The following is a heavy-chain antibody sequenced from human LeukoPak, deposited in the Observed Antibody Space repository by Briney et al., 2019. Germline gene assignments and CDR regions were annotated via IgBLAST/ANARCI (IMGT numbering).Heavy chain of an antibody. V-gene: IGHV1-18*01. D-gene: IGHD3-16*01. CDR2: FSTYNGDT. J-gene: IGHJ3*01. Sequence: ASVKVSCKASGYTFTNYGINWVRQAPGQRPEWMGWFSTYNGDTKYAQKPKGRVTLTADTLTSTAYMELRTLISDDTATYYCAIGQGVITWGGADVYDVWGQGTTVIVSS. CDR3: AIGQGVITWGGADVYDV. CDR1: GYTFTNYG.